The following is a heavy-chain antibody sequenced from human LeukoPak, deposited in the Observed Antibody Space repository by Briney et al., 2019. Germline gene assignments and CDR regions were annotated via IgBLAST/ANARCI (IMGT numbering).Heavy chain of an antibody. V-gene: IGHV3-21*01. CDR1: GFTFSSYS. CDR3: ARGGPYCSSTSCYYLGPIDY. J-gene: IGHJ4*02. Sequence: GGSLRLSCAASGFTFSSYSMNWVRQAPGKGLEWVSSISSSSSYIYYADSVKGRFTIPRDNAKNSLYLQMNSLRAEDTAVYYCARGGPYCSSTSCYYLGPIDYWGQGTLVTVSS. CDR2: ISSSSSYI. D-gene: IGHD2-2*01.